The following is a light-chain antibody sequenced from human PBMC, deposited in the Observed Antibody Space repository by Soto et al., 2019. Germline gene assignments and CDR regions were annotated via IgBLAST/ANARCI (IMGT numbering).Light chain of an antibody. CDR3: QQVHDYPIT. CDR2: GAS. V-gene: IGKV1-9*01. Sequence: DIQMTQSPSTLSASVGDRITITCRASQSIRSWLAWYQQKPEKAPTLLIYGASTLQSGVPPRFGGSGSGTAFTLTISSLQPEDFANYFCQQVHDYPITFGGGTKVDIK. J-gene: IGKJ4*01. CDR1: QSIRSW.